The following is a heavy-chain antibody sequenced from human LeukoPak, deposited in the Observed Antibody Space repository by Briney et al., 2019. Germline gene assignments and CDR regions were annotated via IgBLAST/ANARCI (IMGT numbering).Heavy chain of an antibody. CDR2: LVYDERN. V-gene: IGHV3-33*01. CDR3: ARDLSAAYDF. CDR1: GFPFSSYG. Sequence: GGSLRLSCAASGFPFSSYGMHWVRQAPGKGLEWVARLVYDERNDYANSVKGRFTISRDNSKNTLYLQMDNLRVDDTAVYYCARDLSAAYDFWGQGILVAVSS. D-gene: IGHD2-21*01. J-gene: IGHJ4*02.